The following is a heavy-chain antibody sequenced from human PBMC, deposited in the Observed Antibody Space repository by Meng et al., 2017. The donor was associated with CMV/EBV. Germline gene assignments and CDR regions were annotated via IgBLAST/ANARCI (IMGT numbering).Heavy chain of an antibody. CDR3: ATYWSADY. CDR1: GFTFSISN. V-gene: IGHV3-30*02. J-gene: IGHJ4*02. D-gene: IGHD1-1*01. Sequence: GESLKISCTASGFTFSISNMHWVRQAPGKGLEWVAFIRYDGSNKYYADSVKGRFTISRDNSKNTLFLQMNSLRAEDTAMYYCATYWSADYWGQGTLVTVSS. CDR2: IRYDGSNK.